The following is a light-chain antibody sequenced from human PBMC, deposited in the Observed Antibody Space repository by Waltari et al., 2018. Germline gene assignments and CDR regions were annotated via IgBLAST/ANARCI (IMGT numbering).Light chain of an antibody. Sequence: QSVLTQPPSASGTPGQRVTISCSGSSSNIGSNTVTWYQHLPAPAPNLLIYLNHRRPPGVPDRFSGSKSGTSASLAISGLQSEDEALYYCATWDDGLSGVVFGGGTKVTVL. V-gene: IGLV1-44*01. J-gene: IGLJ3*02. CDR1: SSNIGSNT. CDR2: LNH. CDR3: ATWDDGLSGVV.